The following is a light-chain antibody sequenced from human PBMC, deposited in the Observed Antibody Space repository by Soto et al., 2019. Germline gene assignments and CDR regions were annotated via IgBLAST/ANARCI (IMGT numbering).Light chain of an antibody. V-gene: IGLV2-14*01. CDR3: SSFTGSNIWV. J-gene: IGLJ3*02. CDR2: EVS. CDR1: NNDVGGYDY. Sequence: QSALTQPASVSGSPGQSITISCTGTNNDVGGYDYVSWYQQHPGKAPKLMIYEVSNRPSGASNRFSGSNSGNTASLTISGLQAEDEADYYCSSFTGSNIWVFGGGTKLTVL.